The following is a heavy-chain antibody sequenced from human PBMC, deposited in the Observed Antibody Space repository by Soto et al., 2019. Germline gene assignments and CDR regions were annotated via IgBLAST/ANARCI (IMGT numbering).Heavy chain of an antibody. CDR2: VYDTDGT. J-gene: IGHJ3*02. CDR3: ASWRLQEHAYDI. CDR1: GLTVSGKKY. Sequence: DVQLVESGGGLIQPGGSLRLSCAAFGLTVSGKKYMAWVRQAPGKGLEWVSGVYDTDGTYYAESVKGRFTSSRDSSKTIVYLQMNSLRPDDTAVYYCASWRLQEHAYDIWGLGTTVTVSS. D-gene: IGHD4-4*01. V-gene: IGHV3-53*01.